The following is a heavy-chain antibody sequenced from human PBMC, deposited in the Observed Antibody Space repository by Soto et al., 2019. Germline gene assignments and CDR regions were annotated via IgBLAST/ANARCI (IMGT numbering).Heavy chain of an antibody. CDR3: AKDLGGWDYSPSLDYYYGMDV. CDR1: GVTFSSYG. CDR2: ISYDGSNK. Sequence: GGSLRLSCAASGVTFSSYGMHWVRQAPGKGLEWVAVISYDGSNKYYADSVKGRFTISRDNSKNTLYLQMNSLRAEDTAVYYCAKDLGGWDYSPSLDYYYGMDVWGQGTTVTVSS. J-gene: IGHJ6*02. V-gene: IGHV3-30*18. D-gene: IGHD4-4*01.